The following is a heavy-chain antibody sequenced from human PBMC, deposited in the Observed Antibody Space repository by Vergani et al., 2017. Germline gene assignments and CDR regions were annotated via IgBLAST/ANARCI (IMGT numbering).Heavy chain of an antibody. CDR2: IIPIFGTA. D-gene: IGHD2-2*03. J-gene: IGHJ5*02. Sequence: QVQLVQSGAEVKKPGSSVKVSCKASGGTFSSYAISWVRQAPGQGLEWMGGIIPIFGTANYAQKFQGRVTITADESTSTAYMELSSLRSEDTAVYYCAIEGGYCSSTSCYGWFDPWGQGTLVTVSS. CDR3: AIEGGYCSSTSCYGWFDP. CDR1: GGTFSSYA. V-gene: IGHV1-69*01.